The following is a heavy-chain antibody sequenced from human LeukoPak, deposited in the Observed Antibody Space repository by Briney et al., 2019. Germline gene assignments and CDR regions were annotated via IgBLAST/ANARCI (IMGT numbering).Heavy chain of an antibody. J-gene: IGHJ3*02. CDR3: ARDRYYDILTGYDDAFDI. V-gene: IGHV3-48*04. Sequence: GGSLRLSCAASGFTFSSYSMNWVHQAPGKGLEWVSYISSSSSTIYYADSVKGRFTISRDNAKNSLYLQMNSLRAEDTAVYYCARDRYYDILTGYDDAFDIWGQGTMVTVSS. D-gene: IGHD3-9*01. CDR2: ISSSSSTI. CDR1: GFTFSSYS.